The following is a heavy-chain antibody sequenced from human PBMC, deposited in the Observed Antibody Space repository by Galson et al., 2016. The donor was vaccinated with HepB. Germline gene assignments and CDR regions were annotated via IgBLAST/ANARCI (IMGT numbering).Heavy chain of an antibody. CDR3: ATKRHRIIGDSPFGNWLDP. V-gene: IGHV1-24*01. CDR2: FDPEDGET. D-gene: IGHD3-3*02. Sequence: SVKVSCKVSGYTLTELSIHWVRQAPGKGLEWMGGFDPEDGETIYAQKFQGRITVTEDTSTDTAYMELSSLRTEDTAVYYCATKRHRIIGDSPFGNWLDPWGQGTLVTVSS. CDR1: GYTLTELS. J-gene: IGHJ5*02.